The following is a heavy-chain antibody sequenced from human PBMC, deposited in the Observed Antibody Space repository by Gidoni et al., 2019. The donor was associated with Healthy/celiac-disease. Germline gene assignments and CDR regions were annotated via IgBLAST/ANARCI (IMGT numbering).Heavy chain of an antibody. CDR1: GYTFTSYA. Sequence: QVQLVQSGAEVKKPGAAVKVSCKASGYTFTSYAMHWVRQAPGQSLEWMGWINAGNGNTKYSQKFQGRVTITRDTSASTAYMELSSLRSEDTAVYYCARDGGDYYYYYYGMDVWGQGTTVTVSS. V-gene: IGHV1-3*01. D-gene: IGHD2-21*01. CDR2: INAGNGNT. CDR3: ARDGGDYYYYYYGMDV. J-gene: IGHJ6*02.